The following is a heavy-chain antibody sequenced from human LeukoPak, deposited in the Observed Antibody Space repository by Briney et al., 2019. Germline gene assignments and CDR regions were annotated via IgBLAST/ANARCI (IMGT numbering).Heavy chain of an antibody. Sequence: GASVKVSCKASGYTFTGYYMHWVRQAPGQGLEWMGWINPNSGGTKTAQTFQGRVTMTRDTSSSTAYMELSRLRSDDTAVYFCARSVVAGSGNFDYWGQGTLVTVSS. J-gene: IGHJ4*02. V-gene: IGHV1-2*02. CDR3: ARSVVAGSGNFDY. CDR2: INPNSGGT. CDR1: GYTFTGYY. D-gene: IGHD6-19*01.